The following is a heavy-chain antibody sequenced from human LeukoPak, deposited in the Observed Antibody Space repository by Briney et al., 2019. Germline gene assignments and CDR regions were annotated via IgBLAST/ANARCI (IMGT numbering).Heavy chain of an antibody. CDR3: ARDSRYPTVAFDI. CDR1: GGTFSSYA. J-gene: IGHJ3*02. CDR2: IIPIFGTA. D-gene: IGHD3-9*01. Sequence: SVKVSCKASGGTFSSYAISWVRQAPGQGLEWMGGIIPIFGTANYAQKFQGGVTITADESTSTAYMELSSPRSEDTAVYYCARDSRYPTVAFDIWGQGTMVTVSS. V-gene: IGHV1-69*13.